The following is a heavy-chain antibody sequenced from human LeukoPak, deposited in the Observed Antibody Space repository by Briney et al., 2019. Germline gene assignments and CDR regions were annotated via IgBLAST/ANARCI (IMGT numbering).Heavy chain of an antibody. CDR1: GYTFTSYG. CDR2: IIPIFGTA. J-gene: IGHJ6*03. D-gene: IGHD3-10*01. Sequence: SVKVSCKASGYTFTSYGISWVRQAPGQGLEWMGGIIPIFGTANYAQKFQGRVTITADESTSTAYMELSSLRSEDTAVYYCARAITMVRGVIIDSLNYYYYMDVWGKGTTVTVSS. V-gene: IGHV1-69*13. CDR3: ARAITMVRGVIIDSLNYYYYMDV.